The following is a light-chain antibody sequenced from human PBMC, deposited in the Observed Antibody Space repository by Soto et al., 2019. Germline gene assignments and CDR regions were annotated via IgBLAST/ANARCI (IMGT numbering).Light chain of an antibody. CDR2: DAS. V-gene: IGKV1-5*01. J-gene: IGKJ1*01. CDR1: QSISSW. CDR3: QPYNSDSGT. Sequence: DIQMTQSPSTLSASVGDRVTITCRASQSISSWLAWYQQKPGKAPKLLIYDASSLESGVPSRFSGSGSGTGFTLTISRLQPDDFATYYCQPYNSDSGTFGQGTKVEIK.